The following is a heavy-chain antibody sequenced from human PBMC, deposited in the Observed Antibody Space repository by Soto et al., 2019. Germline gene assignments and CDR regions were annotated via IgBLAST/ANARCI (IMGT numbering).Heavy chain of an antibody. Sequence: SETLALTCAVSGGAISSSKWWSWVRQPPGKGLEWIGEIYQSGSTNYNPSLESRVRMSVDKSRNQFSLKLTSVSAADTAVYYCARASATIAAAAIFDYWGQGTLVTVSS. V-gene: IGHV4-4*02. CDR3: ARASATIAAAAIFDY. CDR1: GGAISSSKW. D-gene: IGHD6-13*01. J-gene: IGHJ4*02. CDR2: IYQSGST.